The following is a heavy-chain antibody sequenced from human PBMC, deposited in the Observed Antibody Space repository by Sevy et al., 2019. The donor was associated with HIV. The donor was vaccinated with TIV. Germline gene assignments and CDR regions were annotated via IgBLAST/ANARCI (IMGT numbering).Heavy chain of an antibody. D-gene: IGHD1-7*01. V-gene: IGHV4-34*01. CDR2: INHSGST. J-gene: IGHJ6*02. CDR3: ARGGPQTTSYYYYGMDV. CDR1: GGSLSGYY. Sequence: SETLSLTCTVYGGSLSGYYWTWIRQPPGKGLEWIGEINHSGSTNYNPSLKSRVTISVDTSKNHFSLKLTSLTAADTAACYCARGGPQTTSYYYYGMDVWGQGTTVTVSS.